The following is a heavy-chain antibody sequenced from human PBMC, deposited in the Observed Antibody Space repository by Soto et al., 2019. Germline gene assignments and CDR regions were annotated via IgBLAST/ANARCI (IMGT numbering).Heavy chain of an antibody. CDR1: GFTVSSNY. Sequence: EVQLAESGGGLVQPGGSLRLSCAASGFTVSSNYMSWVRQAPGRGLEWVSVIYSGGSTYYADSVKGRFTVSRDSSKNTLFLQMNSLRAEDTAVYFCARVRLSSGWLLAWGQGTLVTVSS. V-gene: IGHV3-66*01. CDR3: ARVRLSSGWLLA. J-gene: IGHJ5*02. D-gene: IGHD6-19*01. CDR2: IYSGGST.